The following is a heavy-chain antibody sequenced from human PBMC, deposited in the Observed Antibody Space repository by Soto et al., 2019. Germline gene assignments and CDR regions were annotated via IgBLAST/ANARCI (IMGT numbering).Heavy chain of an antibody. CDR3: AKDKGLRGSSYFGD. CDR2: ISGSGDGT. D-gene: IGHD3-16*01. V-gene: IGHV3-23*01. CDR1: GFSFNNYA. Sequence: EVQLRQSGGGVVQPGGSLRLSCVASGFSFNNYAMTWVRQAPGKGLEWVSGISGSGDGTYYADSAKDRFSVSRDKSTSTVHLQMSSLRVEDTAVYYCAKDKGLRGSSYFGDWGQGALVIVSS. J-gene: IGHJ4*02.